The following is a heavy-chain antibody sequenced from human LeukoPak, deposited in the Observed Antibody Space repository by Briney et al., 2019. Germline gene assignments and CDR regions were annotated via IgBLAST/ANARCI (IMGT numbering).Heavy chain of an antibody. CDR1: GGSISSYY. D-gene: IGHD6-13*01. Sequence: PSETLSLTCTVSGGSISSYYWSWIRQPAGKGLEWIGRIYTSGSTNYNPSLKSRVTMSVDTSKNQFSLKLSSVTAADTAVYYCARGALALVRSRESKTTDYYYYMDVWGKGTTVTVSS. CDR2: IYTSGST. CDR3: ARGALALVRSRESKTTDYYYYMDV. J-gene: IGHJ6*03. V-gene: IGHV4-4*07.